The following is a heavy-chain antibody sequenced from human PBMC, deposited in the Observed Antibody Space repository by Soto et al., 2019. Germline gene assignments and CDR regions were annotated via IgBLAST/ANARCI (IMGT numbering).Heavy chain of an antibody. V-gene: IGHV4-4*02. D-gene: IGHD3-3*01. CDR2: IYHSGST. J-gene: IGHJ3*02. CDR3: ARPELRFSTHNAFDI. Sequence: QVQLQESGPGLVKPSGTLSLTCAVSGGSISSSNWWSWVRQPPGKGLEWIGEIYHSGSTNYNPSLKRRVNISVDNSKNQFSLKLSSVTAADTAVYYCARPELRFSTHNAFDIWGQGTMVTVSS. CDR1: GGSISSSNW.